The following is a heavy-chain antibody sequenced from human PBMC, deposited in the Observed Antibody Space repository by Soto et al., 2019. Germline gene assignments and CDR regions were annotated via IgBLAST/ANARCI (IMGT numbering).Heavy chain of an antibody. Sequence: QLQLQESGPGLVKPSETLSLTCTVSVGSISSSSYYWGWIRQPPGKGLEWIGSIYYSGSTYYNQSLKSRVTISVDTSKNQFSLKLSSVTAADTAVYYCARLVPDTVTTVPGGFDYWGQGTLVTVSS. V-gene: IGHV4-39*01. J-gene: IGHJ4*02. CDR1: VGSISSSSYY. CDR2: IYYSGST. CDR3: ARLVPDTVTTVPGGFDY. D-gene: IGHD4-17*01.